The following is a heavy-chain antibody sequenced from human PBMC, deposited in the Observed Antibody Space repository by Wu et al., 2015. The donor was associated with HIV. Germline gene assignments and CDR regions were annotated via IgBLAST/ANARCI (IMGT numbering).Heavy chain of an antibody. CDR1: GGTFSNYG. J-gene: IGHJ4*02. CDR3: ARVPSYKPLDF. Sequence: QVQLVQSGAEVKKPGSSVKVPCKASGGTFSNYGISWVRQAPGQGLEWMGRIIPIFLTKNYAQKFQGRVTITADDSTSTAYMELSSLRSDDTAVYYCARVPSYKPLDFWGQGTLVTVSS. D-gene: IGHD1-1*01. CDR2: IIPIFLTK. V-gene: IGHV1-69*13.